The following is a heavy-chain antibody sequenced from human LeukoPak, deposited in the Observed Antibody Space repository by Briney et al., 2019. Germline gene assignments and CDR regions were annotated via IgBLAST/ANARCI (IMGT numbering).Heavy chain of an antibody. Sequence: ASVKVSCKASGYTFTSYAMHWVRQAPGQRLEWMGWINAGNGNTKYSQKFQGRVTITRDTSASTAYMELSSLRSEDTAVYYCARDGDIAAAGDIWGQGTMVTVSS. CDR3: ARDGDIAAAGDI. D-gene: IGHD6-13*01. CDR2: INAGNGNT. V-gene: IGHV1-3*01. J-gene: IGHJ3*02. CDR1: GYTFTSYA.